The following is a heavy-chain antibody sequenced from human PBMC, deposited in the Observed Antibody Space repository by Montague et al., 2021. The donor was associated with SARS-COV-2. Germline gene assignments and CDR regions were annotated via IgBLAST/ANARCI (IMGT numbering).Heavy chain of an antibody. CDR2: IYYSGST. D-gene: IGHD3-3*01. Sequence: SETLSLTCTVSGGSIRSYYWSWTRQPPGKGLEWFGFIYYSGSTNYNPSLKSRVTISVDTSKNQFSLKLSSVTAADTAVYYCASQVPDFWSGIDYWGQGTLVTVSS. CDR1: GGSIRSYY. CDR3: ASQVPDFWSGIDY. V-gene: IGHV4-59*01. J-gene: IGHJ4*02.